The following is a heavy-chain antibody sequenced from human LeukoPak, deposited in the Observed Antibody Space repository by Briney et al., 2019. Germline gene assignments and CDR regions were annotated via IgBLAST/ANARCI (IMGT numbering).Heavy chain of an antibody. Sequence: ASVKVSCKASGGTFSSYAISWVRQAPGQGLGWMGGIIPIFGTVNYAQKFQGRVTITTDESTSTAYMELSSLRPEDTAVYYCARGCSSTSCSPPNYYYYMDVWGKGTTVTVSS. CDR3: ARGCSSTSCSPPNYYYYMDV. CDR1: GGTFSSYA. D-gene: IGHD2-2*01. CDR2: IIPIFGTV. V-gene: IGHV1-69*05. J-gene: IGHJ6*03.